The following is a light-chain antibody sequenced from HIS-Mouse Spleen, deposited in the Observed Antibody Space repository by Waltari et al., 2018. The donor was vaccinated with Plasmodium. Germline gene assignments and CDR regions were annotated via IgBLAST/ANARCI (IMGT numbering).Light chain of an antibody. Sequence: QSALTQPASVSGSPGQSITISCTGPSSDVGSYNLVSWYQQHPGKAPKLMIYEGSKRPSGVSNLFSGSKSGNTASLTISGLQAEDEADYYCCSYAGSSTNWVFGGGTKLTVL. J-gene: IGLJ3*02. CDR2: EGS. CDR1: SSDVGSYNL. V-gene: IGLV2-23*01. CDR3: CSYAGSSTNWV.